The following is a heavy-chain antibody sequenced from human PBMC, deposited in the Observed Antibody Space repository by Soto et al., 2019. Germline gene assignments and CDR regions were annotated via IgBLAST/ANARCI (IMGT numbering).Heavy chain of an antibody. CDR1: GGSISSSSYY. D-gene: IGHD3-10*01. Sequence: PSETLSLTCTVSGGSISSSSYYWGWIRQPPGKGLERIGSIYYSGSTYYNPSLKSRVTISVDTSKNQFSLKLSSVTAADTAVYYCVINYYGSGSYYDYWGQGTLVTVSS. V-gene: IGHV4-39*01. CDR2: IYYSGST. J-gene: IGHJ4*02. CDR3: VINYYGSGSYYDY.